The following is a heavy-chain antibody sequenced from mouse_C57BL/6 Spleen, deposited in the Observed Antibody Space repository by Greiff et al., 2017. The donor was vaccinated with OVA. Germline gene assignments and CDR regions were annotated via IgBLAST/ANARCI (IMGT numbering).Heavy chain of an antibody. CDR1: GFTFSDYG. V-gene: IGHV5-17*01. J-gene: IGHJ4*01. CDR3: ARRIGGAMDY. Sequence: EVQLQESGGGLVKPGGSLKLSCAASGFTFSDYGMHWVRQAPEKGLEWVAYISSGSSTIYYADTVKGRFTISRDNAKNTLFLQKTSLRSEDTAMYYCARRIGGAMDYWGKGTSVTVAS. CDR2: ISSGSSTI. D-gene: IGHD2-14*01.